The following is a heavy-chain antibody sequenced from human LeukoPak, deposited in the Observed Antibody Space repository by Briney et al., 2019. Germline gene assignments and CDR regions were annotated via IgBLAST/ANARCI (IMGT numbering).Heavy chain of an antibody. Sequence: SQTLSLTCTVSGGSISSGDYYWSWIRQPPGKGLEWIGYIYYSGSTYYNPSLKSRVTISVDTSKNQFSLKLSSVTAADTAVYYCARDPSGYHPPGYWGQGTLVTVSS. J-gene: IGHJ4*02. D-gene: IGHD3-10*01. V-gene: IGHV4-30-4*01. CDR2: IYYSGST. CDR3: ARDPSGYHPPGY. CDR1: GGSISSGDYY.